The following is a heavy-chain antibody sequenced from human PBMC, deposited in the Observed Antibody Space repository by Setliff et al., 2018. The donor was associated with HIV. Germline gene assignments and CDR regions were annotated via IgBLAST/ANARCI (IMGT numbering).Heavy chain of an antibody. J-gene: IGHJ5*01. Sequence: VSCKASGGTFSSYAISWVRQAPGQGLEWMGGIIPIYGTANYAQKFQGRVTITTDESTSTAYMDLSSLRSEDTAVYYCARDSGVSSGWKNWFDSWGQGTLVTVSS. V-gene: IGHV1-69*05. CDR2: IIPIYGTA. D-gene: IGHD6-19*01. CDR1: GGTFSSYA. CDR3: ARDSGVSSGWKNWFDS.